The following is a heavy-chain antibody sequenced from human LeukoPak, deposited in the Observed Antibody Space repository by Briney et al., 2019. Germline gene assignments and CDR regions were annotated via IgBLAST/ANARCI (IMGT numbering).Heavy chain of an antibody. V-gene: IGHV3-23*01. J-gene: IGHJ4*02. D-gene: IGHD3-10*01. CDR1: GFTFSSYA. CDR2: ISGSGGST. Sequence: GGSLRLSCAASGFTFSSYAMSWVRQAPGKGLEWVSAISGSGGSTYYADSVKGRFTISRDNSKNTLYLQMNSLRAEDTALYYCAKAHYYGSGSYYKVYFDYWGQGTLVTVSS. CDR3: AKAHYYGSGSYYKVYFDY.